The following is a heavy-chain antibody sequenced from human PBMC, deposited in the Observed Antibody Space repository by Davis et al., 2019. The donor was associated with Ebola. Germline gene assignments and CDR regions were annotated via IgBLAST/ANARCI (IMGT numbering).Heavy chain of an antibody. CDR1: GFTFSSYS. CDR2: ISSSSSYI. J-gene: IGHJ4*02. V-gene: IGHV3-21*01. D-gene: IGHD3-22*01. Sequence: GESLKISCAASGFTFSSYSMNWVRQAPGKGLEWVSSISSSSSYIYYADSVKGRFTISRDNAKNSLYLQMNSLRAEDTAVYYCARPRGSGYDFAYWGQGTLVTVSS. CDR3: ARPRGSGYDFAY.